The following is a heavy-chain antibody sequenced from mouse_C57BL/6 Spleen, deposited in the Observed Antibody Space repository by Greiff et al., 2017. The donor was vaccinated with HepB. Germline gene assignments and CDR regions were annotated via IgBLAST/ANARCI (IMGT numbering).Heavy chain of an antibody. V-gene: IGHV1-82*01. CDR1: GYAFSSSW. J-gene: IGHJ3*01. Sequence: QVQLQQSGPELVKPGASVKISCKASGYAFSSSWMNWVKQRPGKGLEWIGRIYPGDGDTNYNGKFKGKATLTADKSSSTAYMQLSSLTSEDSAVYFCVYYDYDVDWGQGTLVTVSA. CDR2: IYPGDGDT. D-gene: IGHD2-4*01. CDR3: VYYDYDVD.